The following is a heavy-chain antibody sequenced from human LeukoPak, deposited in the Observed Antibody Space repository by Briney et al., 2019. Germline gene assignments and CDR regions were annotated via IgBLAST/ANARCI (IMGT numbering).Heavy chain of an antibody. J-gene: IGHJ5*02. CDR2: IHPNSGAT. Sequence: GASVKVSCKASGYTFTDYYLHWVRQAPGQGLEWVGWIHPNSGATHYAQKFQGRLTMTRDTSISTAYMELSRLRSDDTAVYYCARDRDIYCSGGSCYGPSLTVTRWFDPWGQGTLVTVSS. D-gene: IGHD2-15*01. V-gene: IGHV1-2*02. CDR1: GYTFTDYY. CDR3: ARDRDIYCSGGSCYGPSLTVTRWFDP.